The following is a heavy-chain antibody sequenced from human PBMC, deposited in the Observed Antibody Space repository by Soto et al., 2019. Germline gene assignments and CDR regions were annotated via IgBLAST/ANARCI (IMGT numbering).Heavy chain of an antibody. J-gene: IGHJ4*02. D-gene: IGHD5-12*01. CDR1: GFTFSDYY. CDR3: ARAYRGTNSGYDADDY. Sequence: LRLSCAASGFTFSDYYMSWIRQAPGKGLEWVSYISSSGSTIYYADSVKGRFTISRDNAKNSLYLQMNSLRAEDTAVYYCARAYRGTNSGYDADDYWGKGTLVTVSS. CDR2: ISSSGSTI. V-gene: IGHV3-11*01.